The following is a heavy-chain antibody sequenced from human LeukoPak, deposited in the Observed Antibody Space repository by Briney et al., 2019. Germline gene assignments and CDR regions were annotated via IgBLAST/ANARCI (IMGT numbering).Heavy chain of an antibody. CDR2: ISSSGSTI. Sequence: GGPLRLPCAASGFTFSSYEMNWVRQAPGKGLEWVSYISSSGSTIYYADSVKGRFTISRDNAKNSLYLQMNSLRAEDTAVYYWAELGITMIGGVWGKGTTVTISS. CDR3: AELGITMIGGV. J-gene: IGHJ6*04. V-gene: IGHV3-48*03. D-gene: IGHD3-10*02. CDR1: GFTFSSYE.